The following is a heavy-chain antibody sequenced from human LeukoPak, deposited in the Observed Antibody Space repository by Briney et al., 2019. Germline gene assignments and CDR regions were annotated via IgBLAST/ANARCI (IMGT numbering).Heavy chain of an antibody. Sequence: SQTLSLTCAISGDSVSSNSAAWNWIRQSPSRGLEWLGRTYYRSKWYNDYAVSVKSRITINPDTSKNQFSLQLNSVTPEDTAVYYCARNYCSSTSCYEGPVDWFDPWGRGTLVTVSS. CDR1: GDSVSSNSAA. CDR3: ARNYCSSTSCYEGPVDWFDP. J-gene: IGHJ5*02. V-gene: IGHV6-1*01. CDR2: TYYRSKWYN. D-gene: IGHD2-2*01.